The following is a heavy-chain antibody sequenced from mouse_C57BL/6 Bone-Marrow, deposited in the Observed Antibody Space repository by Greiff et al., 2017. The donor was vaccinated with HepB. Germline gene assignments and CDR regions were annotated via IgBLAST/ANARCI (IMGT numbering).Heavy chain of an antibody. Sequence: VKLVESGPGLVQPSQSLSITCTVSGFSLTSYGVHWVRQSPGKGLEWLGVIWSGGSTDYNAAFISRLSISKDNSKSQVFFKMNSLQADDTAIYYCARGYGRAMDYWGQGTSVTVSS. CDR1: GFSLTSYG. CDR3: ARGYGRAMDY. D-gene: IGHD2-2*01. CDR2: IWSGGST. V-gene: IGHV2-2*01. J-gene: IGHJ4*01.